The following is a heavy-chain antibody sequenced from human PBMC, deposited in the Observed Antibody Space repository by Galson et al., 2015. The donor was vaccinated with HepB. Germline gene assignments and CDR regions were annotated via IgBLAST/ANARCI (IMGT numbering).Heavy chain of an antibody. J-gene: IGHJ4*02. CDR2: MYSDGATT. Sequence: SLRLSCAASGFTFSSYWMHWVRQAPGKGLVWVSRMYSDGATTSADSVKGRFTISRDDAKTTLYLQINSLRAEDTGVYYCVRGNSGYGNFDYWGKGTLVTVSS. CDR1: GFTFSSYW. D-gene: IGHD4-23*01. CDR3: VRGNSGYGNFDY. V-gene: IGHV3-74*01.